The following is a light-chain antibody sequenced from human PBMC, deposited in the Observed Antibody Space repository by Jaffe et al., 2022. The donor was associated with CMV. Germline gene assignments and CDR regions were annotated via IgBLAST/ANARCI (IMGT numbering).Light chain of an antibody. J-gene: IGLJ2*01. V-gene: IGLV3-1*01. CDR1: KLGDKY. CDR2: QDK. CDR3: QAWDRSTVV. Sequence: SYEMTQPLSVSVSPGQTANITCSGDKLGDKYACWYQQKPGQSPVLVMYQDKKRPSGIPERFSGSNSGNTATLTISGTQAMDEADYYCQAWDRSTVVFGGGTKLTVL.